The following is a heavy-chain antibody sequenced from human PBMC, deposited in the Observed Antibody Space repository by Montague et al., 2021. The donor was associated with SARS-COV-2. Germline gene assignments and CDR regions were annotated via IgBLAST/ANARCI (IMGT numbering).Heavy chain of an antibody. Sequence: CAISGDSVSVNSATWNWVRQSPSIGLAWLGRTYYRSKWYNDYAVSVRGRVTINPDTSKNQFSLQLNSVTPEDTAIYYCTSGREGNYNVMDVWGQGTTVTVSS. J-gene: IGHJ6*02. CDR3: TSGREGNYNVMDV. V-gene: IGHV6-1*01. CDR1: GDSVSVNSAT. CDR2: TYYRSKWYN. D-gene: IGHD1-1*01.